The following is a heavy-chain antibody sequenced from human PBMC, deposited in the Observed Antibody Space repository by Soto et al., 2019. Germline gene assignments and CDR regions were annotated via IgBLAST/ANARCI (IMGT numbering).Heavy chain of an antibody. D-gene: IGHD6-19*01. CDR2: IWYDGSNK. Sequence: QVQLVDSGGGEVQPGRSLRLSCVASGFTFSSYGMHWVRQAPGKGLEWVAIIWYDGSNKYYGDSVKGRFTISRDNSKNMLYLQMNSLRAEDTAVYYCAREGNGWYFDYWGQGTLVTVSS. CDR1: GFTFSSYG. J-gene: IGHJ4*02. V-gene: IGHV3-33*01. CDR3: AREGNGWYFDY.